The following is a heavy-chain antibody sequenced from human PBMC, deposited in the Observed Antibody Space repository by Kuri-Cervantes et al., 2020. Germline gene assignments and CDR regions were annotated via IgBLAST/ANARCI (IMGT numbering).Heavy chain of an antibody. CDR2: MSYDGSSE. D-gene: IGHD4-17*01. J-gene: IGHJ6*03. CDR1: GFTFRSSA. Sequence: GGSLRLSCAASGFTFRSSAMHWVRQAPGKGLEWVAVMSYDGSSEFYADSVKGRFTISRDNSKNTLYLQMNSLRAEDTAVYYCARDEEDYGDYGGYYYYYYYMDVWGKGTTVTVSS. CDR3: ARDEEDYGDYGGYYYYYYYMDV. V-gene: IGHV3-30-3*01.